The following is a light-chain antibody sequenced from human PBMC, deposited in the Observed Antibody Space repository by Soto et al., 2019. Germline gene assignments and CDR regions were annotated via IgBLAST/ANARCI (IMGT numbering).Light chain of an antibody. J-gene: IGKJ5*01. Sequence: DIQMTQSLSSLSASVGDRVTITCRASQGIRNDLAWYQQKPGKAPKRLIYDASSLQSGVPSRFSGSGSGTEFTLTISSLQPEDSATYYCLQHNNYPPITFGQGTRLEIK. CDR1: QGIRND. V-gene: IGKV1-17*01. CDR3: LQHNNYPPIT. CDR2: DAS.